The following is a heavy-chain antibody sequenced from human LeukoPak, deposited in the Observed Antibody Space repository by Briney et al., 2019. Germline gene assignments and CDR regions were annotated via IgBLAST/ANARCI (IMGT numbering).Heavy chain of an antibody. Sequence: PGGSLRLSCAASGFTFSSFAMSWVRQAPGKGLEWVSAISGSGAIIYYTDSVKGRFTTSRDNSRNTLYLQMKSLRAEDTAIYYCAKTLATAATGYWGQGTLVTVSS. CDR2: ISGSGAII. CDR3: AKTLATAATGY. V-gene: IGHV3-23*01. J-gene: IGHJ4*02. CDR1: GFTFSSFA. D-gene: IGHD6-13*01.